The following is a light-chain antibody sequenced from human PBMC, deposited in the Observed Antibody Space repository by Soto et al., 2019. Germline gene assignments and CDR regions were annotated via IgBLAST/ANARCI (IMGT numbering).Light chain of an antibody. CDR3: RQSYSPPPVT. CDR2: DGX. V-gene: IGKV1-5*01. J-gene: IGKJ5*01. CDR1: QTISVW. Sequence: DIHMTQSPSTLTGSLGDRVTVPXRASQTISVWFAWYQQKTVXXTKLXXXDGXGLESGVPSRFSGSGSGTDFTLTISSLQPEDFATYYCRQSYSPPPVTFGQGTRLEIK.